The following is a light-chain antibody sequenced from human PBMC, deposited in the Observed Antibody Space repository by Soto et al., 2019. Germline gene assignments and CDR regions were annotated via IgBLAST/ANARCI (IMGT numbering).Light chain of an antibody. CDR2: GAA. V-gene: IGKV3-20*01. CDR1: QSVFSSL. CDR3: QQYGSSPLT. J-gene: IGKJ4*01. Sequence: ETVMTQSPATLSVSPGERATLSCRASQSVFSSLAWYQHKPGQAPRLLIYGAATRATGIPDRFSGSGSGTDFTLTISRLEPEDFAVYYCQQYGSSPLTFGGGTKVDIK.